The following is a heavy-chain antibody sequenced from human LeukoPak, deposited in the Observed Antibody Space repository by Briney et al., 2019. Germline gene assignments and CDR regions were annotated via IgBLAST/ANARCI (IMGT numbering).Heavy chain of an antibody. D-gene: IGHD6-19*01. CDR3: AREAVAGTVRHWYSSAYFDY. Sequence: KPGGSLRLSCAASEFTFSSYSMNWVRQAPGKGLEWVSSISSSSGYINYADSVKGRFTISRDNAKNSLYLQMNSLRAEDTAVYYCAREAVAGTVRHWYSSAYFDYWGQGTLVTVSS. CDR2: ISSSSGYI. J-gene: IGHJ4*02. CDR1: EFTFSSYS. V-gene: IGHV3-21*01.